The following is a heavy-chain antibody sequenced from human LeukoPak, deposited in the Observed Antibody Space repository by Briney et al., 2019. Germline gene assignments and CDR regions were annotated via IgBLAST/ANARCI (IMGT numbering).Heavy chain of an antibody. Sequence: GGSLRLSCAASGFTLSSYEMNWVRQAPGKGLEWVSYISSSGSTIYYADTVKGRFTISRGNADNSLYLQMNSLRAEDTAVYYCARASTYYYYGMGVWGQRATVTVSS. V-gene: IGHV3-48*03. CDR2: ISSSGSTI. CDR1: GFTLSSYE. D-gene: IGHD6-6*01. CDR3: ARASTYYYYGMGV. J-gene: IGHJ6*02.